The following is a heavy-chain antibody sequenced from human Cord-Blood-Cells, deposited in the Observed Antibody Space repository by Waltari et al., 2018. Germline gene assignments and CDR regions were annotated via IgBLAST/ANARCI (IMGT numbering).Heavy chain of an antibody. D-gene: IGHD3-10*01. J-gene: IGHJ4*02. Sequence: EVQLLESGGGLVQPGGSLRLSCAASGFTFTSYAMSWVRQAPGKGLEWVSAISGSGGSTYYADSVKGRFTISRDNSKNTLYLQMNSLRAEDTAVYYCAKDQGLPGNYFDYWGQGTLVTVSS. V-gene: IGHV3-23*01. CDR3: AKDQGLPGNYFDY. CDR2: ISGSGGST. CDR1: GFTFTSYA.